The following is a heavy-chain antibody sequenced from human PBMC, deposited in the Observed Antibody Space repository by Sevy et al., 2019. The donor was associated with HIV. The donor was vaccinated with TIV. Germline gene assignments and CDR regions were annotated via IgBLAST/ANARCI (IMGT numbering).Heavy chain of an antibody. CDR3: ARIRMVGDSTADDY. V-gene: IGHV1-46*01. Sequence: ASVKVSCKTSGYTFTSHYMHWVRQAPGQGLEWMGFINPSGGSTNYAQKFQGRVTMTRDTSTSTVYMELSSLRSEDTAVYYCARIRMVGDSTADDYWGQGTLVTVSS. D-gene: IGHD1-26*01. CDR1: GYTFTSHY. J-gene: IGHJ4*02. CDR2: INPSGGST.